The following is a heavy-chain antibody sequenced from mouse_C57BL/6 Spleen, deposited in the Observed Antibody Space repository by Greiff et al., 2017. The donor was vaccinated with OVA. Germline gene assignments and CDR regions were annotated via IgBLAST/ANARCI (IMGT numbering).Heavy chain of an antibody. Sequence: EVKLMESGGGLVKPGGSLKLSCAASGFTFSSYAMSWVRQTPEKRLEWVATISDGGSYTYYPDNVKGRFTISRDNAKNNLYLQMSHLKSEDTAMYYCARYDYDRYYLDYWGQGTTLTVSS. CDR2: ISDGGSYT. D-gene: IGHD2-4*01. J-gene: IGHJ2*01. V-gene: IGHV5-4*03. CDR3: ARYDYDRYYLDY. CDR1: GFTFSSYA.